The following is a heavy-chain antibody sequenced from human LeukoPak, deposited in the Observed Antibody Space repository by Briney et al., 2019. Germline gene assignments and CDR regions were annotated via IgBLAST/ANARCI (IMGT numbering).Heavy chain of an antibody. J-gene: IGHJ3*02. CDR3: AKSSYCISSTCYGRAFEI. D-gene: IGHD2-2*01. CDR2: ISGSGNTI. V-gene: IGHV3-11*01. CDR1: GFTFSDYY. Sequence: GGSLRLSCAASGFTFSDYYTSWIRQAPGKGLEWLSYISGSGNTIYYADSVKGRFTISRDNAKQSVYLEMNSLRAEDTAVYYCAKSSYCISSTCYGRAFEIWGQGTMVTVSS.